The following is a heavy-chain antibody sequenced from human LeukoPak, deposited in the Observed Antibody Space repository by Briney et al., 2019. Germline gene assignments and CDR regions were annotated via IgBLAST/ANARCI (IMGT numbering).Heavy chain of an antibody. CDR1: GGSISSNY. Sequence: SETLSLTCTVSGGSISSNYWSWIRRPPGKGLEWIGNIQYTGSTNYNPSLKSRVIISLDTSKTQFSLKVSSVTAADTAVHYCAGPGIAAAIWGQGTMVTVSS. CDR3: AGPGIAAAI. J-gene: IGHJ3*02. V-gene: IGHV4-59*01. D-gene: IGHD6-13*01. CDR2: IQYTGST.